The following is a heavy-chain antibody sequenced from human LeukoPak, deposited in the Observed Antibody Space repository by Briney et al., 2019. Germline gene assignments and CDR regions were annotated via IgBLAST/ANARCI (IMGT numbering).Heavy chain of an antibody. J-gene: IGHJ3*02. V-gene: IGHV3-23*01. D-gene: IGHD2-2*01. Sequence: GGSLRLSCAASGFNFRVYTMSWVRQAPGKGLEWVSAISGSGASPFYSDSVKGRFTISRDNSRNTLSLHMNSLRAEDTAVYYCANLGYCSSTSCYEAFDIWGQGTMVTVSS. CDR2: ISGSGASP. CDR1: GFNFRVYT. CDR3: ANLGYCSSTSCYEAFDI.